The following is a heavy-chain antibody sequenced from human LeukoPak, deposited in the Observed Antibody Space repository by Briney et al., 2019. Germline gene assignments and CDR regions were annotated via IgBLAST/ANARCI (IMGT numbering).Heavy chain of an antibody. Sequence: PSETLSLTCAVYGGSFSGYYWSWIRQPPGKGLDWIGEINHSGSTNYNPSLKSRVTISVDTSKNQFSLKLSSVTAADTAVYYCARRQSLNSSGYYAHDYWGQGTLVTVSS. V-gene: IGHV4-34*01. D-gene: IGHD3-22*01. J-gene: IGHJ4*02. CDR1: GGSFSGYY. CDR3: ARRQSLNSSGYYAHDY. CDR2: INHSGST.